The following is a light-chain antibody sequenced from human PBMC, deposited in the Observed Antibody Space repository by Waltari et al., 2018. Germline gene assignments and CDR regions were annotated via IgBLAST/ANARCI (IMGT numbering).Light chain of an antibody. V-gene: IGLV1-47*01. Sequence: SVLTQPPSASGTPGQRVTISCSGSSANIGSNYVYWYQQLPGPAPKLLIYMNNQRPSGVPDRFSGSKSGTSASLAISGLRSEDEADYYCAAWDDSLSGVVFGGGTKLTVL. J-gene: IGLJ2*01. CDR3: AAWDDSLSGVV. CDR1: SANIGSNY. CDR2: MNN.